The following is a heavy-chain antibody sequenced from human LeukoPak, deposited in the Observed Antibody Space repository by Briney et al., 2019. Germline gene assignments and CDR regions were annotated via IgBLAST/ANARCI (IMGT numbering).Heavy chain of an antibody. CDR1: GYTFTSFD. V-gene: IGHV1-18*01. D-gene: IGHD5-18*01. J-gene: IGHJ4*02. Sequence: ASVKVSCKASGYTFTSFDISRVRQAPGQGLEWMGWISAYNGNTNYVQKFQGRVTMTTDTSTSTAYMELRSLRSDDTAMYYCTRDLGVDTTMIFFDYWGQGTLVTVSS. CDR2: ISAYNGNT. CDR3: TRDLGVDTTMIFFDY.